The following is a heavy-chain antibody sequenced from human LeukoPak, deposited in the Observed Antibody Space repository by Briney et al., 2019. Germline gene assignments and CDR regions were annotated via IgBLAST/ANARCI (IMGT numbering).Heavy chain of an antibody. J-gene: IGHJ4*02. CDR3: ASSYAGYSSGWEFDY. CDR1: GYTFTSYY. Sequence: GASVKVSCKASGYTFTSYYMHWVRQAPGQGLEWMGWINPNSGGTNYAQKFQGRVTMTRDTSISTAYMELSRLRSDDTAVYYCASSYAGYSSGWEFDYWGQGTLVTVSS. V-gene: IGHV1-2*02. D-gene: IGHD6-19*01. CDR2: INPNSGGT.